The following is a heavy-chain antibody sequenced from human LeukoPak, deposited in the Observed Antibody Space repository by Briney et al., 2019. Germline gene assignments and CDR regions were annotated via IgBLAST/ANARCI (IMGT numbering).Heavy chain of an antibody. V-gene: IGHV3-11*01. Sequence: GGSLRLSCAASGFTFSDYYMSWIRQAPGKGLEWVSYISSSGNTIYYADSVKGRFTISRDNAKNSLYLQMNSLRAEDTAVYYCAKDLSSAITSALVLDVWGQGTTV. CDR3: AKDLSSAITSALVLDV. CDR2: ISSSGNTI. D-gene: IGHD3-22*01. CDR1: GFTFSDYY. J-gene: IGHJ6*02.